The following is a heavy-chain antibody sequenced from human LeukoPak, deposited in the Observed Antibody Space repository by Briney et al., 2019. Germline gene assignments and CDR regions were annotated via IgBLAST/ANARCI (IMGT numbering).Heavy chain of an antibody. CDR3: AKGTTYYYGSGSLDAFDI. CDR2: ISGSGGST. J-gene: IGHJ3*02. D-gene: IGHD3-10*01. Sequence: GGSLRLSCAASGFTFSSYAMSWVRQAPGKGLEWVSAISGSGGSTYYADSVKGRFTISRDNSKNTLYLQMNSLRAEDTAVYYCAKGTTYYYGSGSLDAFDIWGQGTMVTVSS. CDR1: GFTFSSYA. V-gene: IGHV3-23*01.